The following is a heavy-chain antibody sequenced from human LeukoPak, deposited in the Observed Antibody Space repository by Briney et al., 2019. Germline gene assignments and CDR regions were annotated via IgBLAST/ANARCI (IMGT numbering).Heavy chain of an antibody. J-gene: IGHJ4*02. CDR1: GFTFSSYE. Sequence: GGSLRLSCAASGFTFSSYEMNWVRQAPGKGLEWVSYISSGGSTIYYADSVKGRFTISRDNAKNSLYLQMNSLRAEDTAVYYCARGPYGDYGQGFDYWGQGTLVTVSS. V-gene: IGHV3-48*03. CDR3: ARGPYGDYGQGFDY. D-gene: IGHD4-17*01. CDR2: ISSGGSTI.